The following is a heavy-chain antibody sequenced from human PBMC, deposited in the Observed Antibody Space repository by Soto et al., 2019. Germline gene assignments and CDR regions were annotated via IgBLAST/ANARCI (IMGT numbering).Heavy chain of an antibody. CDR3: ARESTITHFDH. V-gene: IGHV3-30-3*01. CDR2: VSHDGTKE. Sequence: PGGSLRLSCAASDFVFYYYPIHWVRQAPGKGLEWVAVVSHDGTKEYYSDSVKGRFPISRDNSNNTAFLQMNSLRAEDTAIYYCARESTITHFDHWGQGTLVTVSS. CDR1: DFVFYYYP. J-gene: IGHJ4*02. D-gene: IGHD5-12*01.